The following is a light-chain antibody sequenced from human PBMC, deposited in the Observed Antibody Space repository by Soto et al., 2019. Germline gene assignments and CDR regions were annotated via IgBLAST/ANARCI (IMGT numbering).Light chain of an antibody. CDR2: GAS. V-gene: IGKV3-15*01. CDR1: QSVRDSY. CDR3: QQYNNWPPIT. Sequence: EIVLTQSPGTLSLSPGERATLSCRASQSVRDSYLAWYQQKPGQAPSPLIYGASTRATGIPARFSGSGSGTEFTLTISSLQSEDFAVYYCQQYNNWPPITFGQGTRLEIK. J-gene: IGKJ5*01.